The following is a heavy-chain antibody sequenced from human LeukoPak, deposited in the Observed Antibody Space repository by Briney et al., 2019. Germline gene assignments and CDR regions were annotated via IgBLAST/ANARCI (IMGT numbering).Heavy chain of an antibody. CDR3: ARGGITPLGARSLDY. CDR1: GYTFSTYG. D-gene: IGHD3-16*01. CDR2: ISTYNGNT. J-gene: IGHJ4*02. Sequence: ASVKVSSKASGYTFSTYGITCVREAPGQGREWMGCISTYNGNTNYAQKVQGRVTITTDTSTSTAYMDLRSLRSDDAAVYYCARGGITPLGARSLDYWGQGTLVTVSS. V-gene: IGHV1-18*01.